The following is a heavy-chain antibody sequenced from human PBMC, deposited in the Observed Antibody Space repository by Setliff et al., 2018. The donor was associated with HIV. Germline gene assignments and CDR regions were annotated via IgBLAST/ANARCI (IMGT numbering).Heavy chain of an antibody. D-gene: IGHD4-17*01. CDR3: ARAYGPIEAFDI. CDR1: GFTFSAYW. V-gene: IGHV3-7*03. Sequence: GGSLRLSCAASGFTFSAYWMNWVRQAPGKGLEWVANIKQDGSEKNYVDSVKGRFTISRDNAKNSLYLQMSSLRAEDTAVYYCARAYGPIEAFDIWGQGTMVTVSS. J-gene: IGHJ3*02. CDR2: IKQDGSEK.